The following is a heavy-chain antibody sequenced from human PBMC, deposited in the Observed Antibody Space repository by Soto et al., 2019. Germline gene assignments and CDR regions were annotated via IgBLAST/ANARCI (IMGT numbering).Heavy chain of an antibody. Sequence: QVQLQQWGAGLLKPSETLSLTCAVYGGSFSGYYWSWIRQPPGKGPEWIGEINHSGSTNYNQSLNLRVTLPVVTPKNHFSRKLSSVPAVRTGVYYCAIQLCLAGIYLYYMDVWGKGTTVTVSS. CDR2: INHSGST. V-gene: IGHV4-34*01. CDR3: AIQLCLAGIYLYYMDV. D-gene: IGHD5-18*01. J-gene: IGHJ6*03. CDR1: GGSFSGYY.